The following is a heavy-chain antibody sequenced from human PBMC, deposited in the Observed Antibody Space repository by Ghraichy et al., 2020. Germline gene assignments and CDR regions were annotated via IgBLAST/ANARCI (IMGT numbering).Heavy chain of an antibody. J-gene: IGHJ4*02. CDR1: GFTFNTCW. CDR3: VRDGDHYDFDY. CDR2: IKSDGYST. Sequence: LSLTCAASGFTFNTCWMHWVRQAPGKGLVWVSRIKSDGYSTSYADSVKGRFTISRDNAKNTLYLQMNSLRVDDTAVYFCVRDGDHYDFDYWGQGILVTVSS. D-gene: IGHD3-3*01. V-gene: IGHV3-74*01.